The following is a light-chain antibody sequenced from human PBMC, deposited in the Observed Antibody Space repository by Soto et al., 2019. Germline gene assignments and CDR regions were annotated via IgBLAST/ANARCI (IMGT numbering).Light chain of an antibody. V-gene: IGKV1-39*01. CDR2: AAS. Sequence: DIQMTQSPSSLSASVGDRVTITCRASHSISNYLNWCQQKPGKAPELLIYAASTSQVGVPSTFSGSGSGTDFTLTISFLQPEDFATYYCQHSRDLTFGGGTKVEIK. J-gene: IGKJ4*01. CDR1: HSISNY. CDR3: QHSRDLT.